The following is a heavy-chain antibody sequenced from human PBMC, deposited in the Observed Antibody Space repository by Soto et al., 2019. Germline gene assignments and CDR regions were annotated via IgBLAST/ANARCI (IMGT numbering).Heavy chain of an antibody. J-gene: IGHJ4*02. D-gene: IGHD1-26*01. CDR2: ISSNGGST. CDR3: VKDRVGATRTLDY. Sequence: LRLSCSASGFTFSSYAMHWVRQAPGKGLEYVSAISSNGGSTYYADSVKGRFTISRDNSKNTLYLQMSSLRAEDTAVYYCVKDRVGATRTLDYWGQGTLVTVSS. V-gene: IGHV3-64D*06. CDR1: GFTFSSYA.